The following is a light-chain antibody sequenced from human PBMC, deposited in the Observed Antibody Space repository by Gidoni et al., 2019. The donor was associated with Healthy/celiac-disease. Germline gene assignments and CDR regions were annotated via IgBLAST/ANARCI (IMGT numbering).Light chain of an antibody. Sequence: QSVLTQPPYASGAPGQRVTISCAGSSSNIGSKYVYWYQQLPGTAPQLLIYRNNPRPPGVPDRFSGSTSVSSASLAIIGLRSDDEADYYCAAWDDSLSGPWVFGGWTKLTVL. CDR1: SSNIGSKY. V-gene: IGLV1-47*01. CDR2: RNN. CDR3: AAWDDSLSGPWV. J-gene: IGLJ3*02.